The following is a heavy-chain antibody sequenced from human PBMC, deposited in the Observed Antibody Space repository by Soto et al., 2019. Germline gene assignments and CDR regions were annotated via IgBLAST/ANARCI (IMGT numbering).Heavy chain of an antibody. CDR3: ASEERIQLWSNYYYGMDV. Sequence: QVQLVESGGGVVQPGRSLRLSSAASGFTFSSYAMHWVRQAPGKGLEWVAVISYDGSNKYYADSVKGRFTISRDNSKNTLYLQMNSLRAEDTAVYYCASEERIQLWSNYYYGMDVWGQGTTVTVSS. D-gene: IGHD5-18*01. CDR1: GFTFSSYA. CDR2: ISYDGSNK. V-gene: IGHV3-30-3*01. J-gene: IGHJ6*02.